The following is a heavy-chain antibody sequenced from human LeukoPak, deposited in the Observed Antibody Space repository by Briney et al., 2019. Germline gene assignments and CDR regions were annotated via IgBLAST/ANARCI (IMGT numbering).Heavy chain of an antibody. CDR3: ARESPLTYYYDSSGFFAFDY. CDR1: GYTFTSYG. D-gene: IGHD3-22*01. V-gene: IGHV1-18*01. Sequence: ASVKVSFKASGYTFTSYGISWVRQAPGQGLEWMGWISAYNGNTNYAQKLQGRVTMTTDTSTSTDYMELRSLRSDDTAVYYCARESPLTYYYDSSGFFAFDYWGQGTLVTVSS. J-gene: IGHJ4*02. CDR2: ISAYNGNT.